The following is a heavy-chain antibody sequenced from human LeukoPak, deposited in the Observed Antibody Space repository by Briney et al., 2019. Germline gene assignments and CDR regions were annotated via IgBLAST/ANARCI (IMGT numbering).Heavy chain of an antibody. J-gene: IGHJ6*02. CDR2: IWYDGSNK. Sequence: GGSLRLSCAASGFTFNNYGMHWVRQAPGKGLEWVAVIWYDGSNKYYSDSVKGRFTISRDNSKNTLYLQMNSLRAEDTAMYYCARDLGIAARPYYYYGMDVWGQGTTVTVSS. CDR1: GFTFNNYG. V-gene: IGHV3-33*01. CDR3: ARDLGIAARPYYYYGMDV. D-gene: IGHD6-6*01.